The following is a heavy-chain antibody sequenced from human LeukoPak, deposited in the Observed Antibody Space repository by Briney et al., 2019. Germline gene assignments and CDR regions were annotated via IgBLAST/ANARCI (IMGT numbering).Heavy chain of an antibody. CDR1: GFIFSGYG. V-gene: IGHV3-30*18. J-gene: IGHJ1*01. CDR3: AKDRIVISFGDVSKH. Sequence: GRSLRLSCAASGFIFSGYGMHWVRQAPGKGLEWVALISHDESTKHYADSVKGRFTISRDNSKNTLYLQMNHLRVEDTAVYYCAKDRIVISFGDVSKHWGQGTLVTVSS. D-gene: IGHD3-10*01. CDR2: ISHDESTK.